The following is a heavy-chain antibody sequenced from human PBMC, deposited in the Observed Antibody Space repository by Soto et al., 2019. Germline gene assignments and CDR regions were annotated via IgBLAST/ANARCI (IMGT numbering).Heavy chain of an antibody. Sequence: GGSLRLSCAASGFTFSSYAMHWVRQAPGKGLEWVAVISYDGSNKYYADSVKGRFTISRDNSKNTLYLQMNSLRAEDTAVYYCAADDYSSNYWGQGXLVTVSS. J-gene: IGHJ4*02. V-gene: IGHV3-30-3*01. CDR2: ISYDGSNK. CDR3: AADDYSSNY. CDR1: GFTFSSYA. D-gene: IGHD4-4*01.